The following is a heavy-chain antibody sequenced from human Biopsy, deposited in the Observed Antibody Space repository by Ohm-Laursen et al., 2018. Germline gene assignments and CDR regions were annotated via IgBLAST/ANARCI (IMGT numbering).Heavy chain of an antibody. D-gene: IGHD3/OR15-3a*01. CDR2: IYYSGST. V-gene: IGHV4-59*08. J-gene: IGHJ4*02. Sequence: SDTLSLTCTVSGDSITTYYWNWIRQPPGRGLEWVGSIYYSGSTNYNPSLKSRVTISADTSKSQLSLHLTSVTAADTAVYYCASRGLVMASDYYFDDWGQGTLVTVSS. CDR1: GDSITTYY. CDR3: ASRGLVMASDYYFDD.